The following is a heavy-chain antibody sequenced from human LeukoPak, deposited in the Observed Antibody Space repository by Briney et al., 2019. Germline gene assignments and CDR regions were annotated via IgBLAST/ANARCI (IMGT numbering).Heavy chain of an antibody. CDR2: MNPNSGNT. CDR3: ARDSYPYSSSSLGIDY. V-gene: IGHV1-8*03. Sequence: GASVKVSCKASGYTFTSYDINWVRQATGQGLEWMGWMNPNSGNTGYAQKFQGRVTITRNTSISTAYMELSRLRSDDTAVYYCARDSYPYSSSSLGIDYWGQGTLVTVSS. D-gene: IGHD6-6*01. CDR1: GYTFTSYD. J-gene: IGHJ4*02.